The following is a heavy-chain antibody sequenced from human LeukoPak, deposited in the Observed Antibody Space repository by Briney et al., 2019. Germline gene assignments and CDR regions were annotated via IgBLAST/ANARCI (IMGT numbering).Heavy chain of an antibody. J-gene: IGHJ4*02. CDR2: ISAYNGNT. CDR3: ARVHDFWSGYEGGGDY. CDR1: GGTFSSYA. V-gene: IGHV1-18*01. Sequence: ASVKVSCKASGGTFSSYAISWVRQAPGQGLEWMGWISAYNGNTNYAQKLQGRVTMTTDTSTSTAYMELRSLRSDDTAVYYCARVHDFWSGYEGGGDYWGQGTLVTVSS. D-gene: IGHD3-3*01.